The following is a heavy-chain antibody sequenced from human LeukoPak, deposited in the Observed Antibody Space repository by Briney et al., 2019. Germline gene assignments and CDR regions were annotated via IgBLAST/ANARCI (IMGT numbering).Heavy chain of an antibody. D-gene: IGHD3-10*01. J-gene: IGHJ4*02. CDR3: ARDRPGSMDV. V-gene: IGHV3-48*01. CDR2: ISSSSSTI. Sequence: PGGSLRLSCAASGFTFSSYSMNWVRQAPGKGLEWVSYISSSSSTIHYADSVKGRFTISRDNAKNSLYLQMNSLRAEDTAVYYCARDRPGSMDVWGQGTLVTVSS. CDR1: GFTFSSYS.